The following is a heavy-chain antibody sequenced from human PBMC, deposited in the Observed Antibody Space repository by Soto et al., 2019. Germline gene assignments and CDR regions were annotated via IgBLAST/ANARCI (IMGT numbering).Heavy chain of an antibody. CDR1: GYIFSSYW. CDR2: IDPSDSYT. V-gene: IGHV5-10-1*01. J-gene: IGHJ4*02. CDR3: ARFLSAAAGTLFDY. Sequence: PVESLKISCKGSGYIFSSYWIGCFLQRPGKVLEWMGRIDPSDSYTNYSPSFQGHVTISADKSISAAYLQWSSLKASDTAMYYCARFLSAAAGTLFDYWGQGTLVTVSS. D-gene: IGHD6-13*01.